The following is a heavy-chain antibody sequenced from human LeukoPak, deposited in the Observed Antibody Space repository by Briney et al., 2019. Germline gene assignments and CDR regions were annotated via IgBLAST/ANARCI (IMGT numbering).Heavy chain of an antibody. CDR3: AKGTGRNYYYYMDV. CDR2: INDSGGTT. V-gene: IGHV3-23*01. J-gene: IGHJ6*03. D-gene: IGHD3-10*01. Sequence: GGSLRLSCAASGFTFSSYAMSWVRQAPGKGLEWVSDINDSGGTTYYADSVTGRFTVSRDNSKNTLYLQMNSLSAEDTAVYFCAKGTGRNYYYYMDVWGKGTTVSVSS. CDR1: GFTFSSYA.